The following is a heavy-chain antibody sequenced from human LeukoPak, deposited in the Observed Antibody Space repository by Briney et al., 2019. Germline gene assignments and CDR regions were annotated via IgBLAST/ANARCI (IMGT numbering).Heavy chain of an antibody. CDR3: ARGKYCSSFRCYFDY. CDR1: GFTFDTYG. V-gene: IGHV3-20*04. Sequence: GGSLRLSCAASGFTFDTYGMAWVRQAPGKGLEWVSGIDWHGTSTGYADSVKGRFTLSRDNAENSLYLQMNSLRAEDTALYYCARGKYCSSFRCYFDYWGQGILVTASS. CDR2: IDWHGTST. D-gene: IGHD2-2*01. J-gene: IGHJ4*02.